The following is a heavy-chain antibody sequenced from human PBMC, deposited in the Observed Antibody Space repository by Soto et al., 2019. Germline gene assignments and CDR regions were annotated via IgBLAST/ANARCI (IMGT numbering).Heavy chain of an antibody. D-gene: IGHD1-26*01. J-gene: IGHJ6*02. CDR1: GFTFSKYW. CDR3: ARARSPDYYGMDV. CDR2: SNSDGSST. V-gene: IGHV3-74*01. Sequence: EVQLVESGGGLVQPGGSLRVSCAASGFTFSKYWMHWVRQAPGKGLVWVSRSNSDGSSTNYAESVKGRFTISRDNVKNTMFLQMNSLRGEDTAVYYCARARSPDYYGMDVWGQGTTVTVSS.